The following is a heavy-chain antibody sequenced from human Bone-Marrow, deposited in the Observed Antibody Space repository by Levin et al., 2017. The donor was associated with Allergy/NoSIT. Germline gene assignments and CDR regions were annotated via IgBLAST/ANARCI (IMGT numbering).Heavy chain of an antibody. Sequence: GGSLRLSCAASGFSFSDYAMSWVRQAPGKGLEWVSAISGAGASTYYTDSVRGRFTISRDNSKKNTLYLEMNSLSAEDTAVYYCAKEPAAAAGDAFDLWGQGTMVTVSS. CDR2: ISGAGAST. CDR3: AKEPAAAAGDAFDL. V-gene: IGHV3-23*01. CDR1: GFSFSDYA. J-gene: IGHJ3*01. D-gene: IGHD6-13*01.